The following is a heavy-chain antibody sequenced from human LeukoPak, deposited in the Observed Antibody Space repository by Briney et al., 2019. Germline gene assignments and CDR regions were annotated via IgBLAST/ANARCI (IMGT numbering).Heavy chain of an antibody. V-gene: IGHV5-51*01. CDR2: IYAGDSDT. CDR3: VRHLSDITSCPNY. D-gene: IGHD2-2*01. J-gene: IGHJ4*02. CDR1: GYSFNNYW. Sequence: GESLKISCKGSGYSFNNYWIGWVRQMSGKGLEWMGMIYAGDSDTKYSPSFQGQVSMSADKSIRTAYLQWNSLKASDTAIYYCVRHLSDITSCPNYWGPGTLITVAS.